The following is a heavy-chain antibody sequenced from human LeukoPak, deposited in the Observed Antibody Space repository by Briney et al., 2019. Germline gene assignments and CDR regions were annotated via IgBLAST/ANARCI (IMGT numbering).Heavy chain of an antibody. J-gene: IGHJ5*02. CDR3: ARSRRLLWFGESSDR. Sequence: SETLSLTCAVYGGSFSGYYWSWIRQPPGKGLEWIGEINHSGSNNYNPALKSRVTISVDTSKNQFSLELSSVTAADTAVYYCARSRRLLWFGESSDRWGQGTLVTVSS. D-gene: IGHD3-10*01. CDR1: GGSFSGYY. V-gene: IGHV4-34*01. CDR2: INHSGSN.